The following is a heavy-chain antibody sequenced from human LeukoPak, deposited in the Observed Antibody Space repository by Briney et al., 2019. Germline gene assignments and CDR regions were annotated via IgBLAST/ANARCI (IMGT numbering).Heavy chain of an antibody. Sequence: ATVKVSCKASRYTFNDYYIHWVRQAPGQGLEWMGWINPNSGGTSYAQKFQGRVTMTRDTSISTTYMELSRLRSDDTAIYYCAREGQLVLDYWGQGTLVTVSS. CDR3: AREGQLVLDY. J-gene: IGHJ4*02. D-gene: IGHD6-13*01. V-gene: IGHV1-2*02. CDR1: RYTFNDYY. CDR2: INPNSGGT.